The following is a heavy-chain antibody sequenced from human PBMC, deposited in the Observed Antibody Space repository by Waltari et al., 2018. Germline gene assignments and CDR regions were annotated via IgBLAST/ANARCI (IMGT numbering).Heavy chain of an antibody. J-gene: IGHJ4*02. CDR3: ATKRESSASGFDY. CDR2: IYYSGST. Sequence: GPGLVKPSETLSFTCTVSGGSISSSSYYWGWIRQPPGKGLEWIGSIYYSGSTYYNPSLKSRVTISVDTSKNQFSLKLSSVTAADTAVYYCATKRESSASGFDYWGQGTLVTVSS. V-gene: IGHV4-39*01. D-gene: IGHD6-19*01. CDR1: GGSISSSSYY.